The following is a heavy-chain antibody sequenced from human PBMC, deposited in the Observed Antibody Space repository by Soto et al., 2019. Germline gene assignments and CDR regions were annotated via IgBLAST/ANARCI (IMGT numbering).Heavy chain of an antibody. CDR1: GYTFTSYD. J-gene: IGHJ4*02. D-gene: IGHD3-10*01. Sequence: AAVKVSCKASGYTFTSYDINWVRQATGQGLEWMGWMNPNSGNTGYAQKFQGRVTMTRNTSINTAYMELNSLRSEDTAVYYCARGTDPQGRGEVLNYWGQGTLVTVSS. CDR2: MNPNSGNT. V-gene: IGHV1-8*01. CDR3: ARGTDPQGRGEVLNY.